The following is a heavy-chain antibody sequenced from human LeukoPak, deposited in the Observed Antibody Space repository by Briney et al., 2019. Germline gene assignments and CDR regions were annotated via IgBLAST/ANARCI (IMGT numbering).Heavy chain of an antibody. CDR2: INHSGST. CDR3: ARTFQNWGSPFDY. V-gene: IGHV4-34*01. D-gene: IGHD7-27*01. J-gene: IGHJ4*02. Sequence: SETLSLTCAVYGGSFSGYYWSWIRQPPGKGLEWIGEINHSGSTNYNPSLKSRVTISVDTSKNQFSLKLSSVTAADTAVYYCARTFQNWGSPFDYWGQGTLVTVSS. CDR1: GGSFSGYY.